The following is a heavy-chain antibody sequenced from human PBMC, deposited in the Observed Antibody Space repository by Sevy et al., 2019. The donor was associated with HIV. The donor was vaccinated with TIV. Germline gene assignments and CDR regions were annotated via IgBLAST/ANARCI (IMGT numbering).Heavy chain of an antibody. Sequence: GGSLRLSCVASGFTFSNYAMSWVRQAPGKGLEWVAYIRYDGSNKYYADSVRGRFTISRDNSKNTLYLQMNSLRAEDTAVYYCARGRKTTQEWLEELDYYYGVDVWGQGTTVTVSS. CDR1: GFTFSNYA. CDR2: IRYDGSNK. V-gene: IGHV3-30*02. CDR3: ARGRKTTQEWLEELDYYYGVDV. J-gene: IGHJ6*02. D-gene: IGHD2-8*01.